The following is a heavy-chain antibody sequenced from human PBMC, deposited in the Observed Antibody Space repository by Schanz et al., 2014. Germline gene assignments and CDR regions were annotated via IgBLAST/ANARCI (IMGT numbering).Heavy chain of an antibody. CDR3: ARDERALTRSLFVF. V-gene: IGHV4-4*02. CDR1: GGFISSINW. D-gene: IGHD3-3*01. Sequence: QVQLQESGPGLVKPSGTLSLTCAVSGGFISSINWWSWVRPSPGTGLEWIGEIKNSGSTNYNPALKSRVPISLDKAKSQFSLTLNAVTAADTAVYYCARDERALTRSLFVFWGQGTLVTVSS. J-gene: IGHJ4*02. CDR2: IKNSGST.